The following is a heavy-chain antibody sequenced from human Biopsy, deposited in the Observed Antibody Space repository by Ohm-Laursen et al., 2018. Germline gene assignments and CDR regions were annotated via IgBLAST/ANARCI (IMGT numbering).Heavy chain of an antibody. J-gene: IGHJ4*03. D-gene: IGHD3-22*01. V-gene: IGHV3-30*18. CDR1: GFTFSSYG. Sequence: SLRLSCAASGFTFSSYGMHWVRQAPGQGLEWVSLISNDGDIKYSADSMEGRFTISRANYRHTLYLQMNSLTAEDTAVYYCAKDRFPYTSGYSSYFDYWGPGTLVTVSS. CDR2: ISNDGDIK. CDR3: AKDRFPYTSGYSSYFDY.